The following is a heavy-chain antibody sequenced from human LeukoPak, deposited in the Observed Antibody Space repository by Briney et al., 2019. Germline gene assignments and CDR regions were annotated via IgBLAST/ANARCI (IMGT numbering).Heavy chain of an antibody. V-gene: IGHV3-23*01. J-gene: IGHJ4*02. CDR1: GFTFSSYA. D-gene: IGHD5-18*01. Sequence: QPGGSLRLSCAASGFTFSSYAMSWVRQAPGKGLEWVSAISGSGGSTYHADSGRGRFTISRDNSKNTLYLQMNSLRAEDTAVYYCAKDIGYRYSLFDYWGQGTLVTVSS. CDR2: ISGSGGST. CDR3: AKDIGYRYSLFDY.